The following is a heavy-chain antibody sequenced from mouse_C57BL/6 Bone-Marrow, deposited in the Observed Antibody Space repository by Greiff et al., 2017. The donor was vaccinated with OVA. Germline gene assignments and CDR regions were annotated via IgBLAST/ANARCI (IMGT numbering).Heavy chain of an antibody. D-gene: IGHD1-1*02. CDR3: ARGWFFAY. J-gene: IGHJ3*01. V-gene: IGHV1-26*01. Sequence: VQLQQSGPELVKPGASVKISCKASGYTFTDYYMNWVKQSHGKSLEWIGDINPNNGGTSYNQKFKGKATLTVDKSSSTAYMELRSLTSEDSAVYYCARGWFFAYWGQGTLVTVSA. CDR1: GYTFTDYY. CDR2: INPNNGGT.